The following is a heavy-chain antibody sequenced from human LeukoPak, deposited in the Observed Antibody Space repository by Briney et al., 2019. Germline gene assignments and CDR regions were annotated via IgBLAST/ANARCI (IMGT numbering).Heavy chain of an antibody. CDR3: ARAGLHDSSGYYYEVGVLGG. Sequence: ASVKVSCKASGYTFTSYGIGWVRQAPGQGLEWMGWLSAYNGNTNYAQKLQGRVTMTTDTSTSTAYMELRSLRSDDAAVYYCARAGLHDSSGYYYEVGVLGGWGQGTLVTVSS. J-gene: IGHJ4*02. CDR1: GYTFTSYG. V-gene: IGHV1-18*01. CDR2: LSAYNGNT. D-gene: IGHD3-22*01.